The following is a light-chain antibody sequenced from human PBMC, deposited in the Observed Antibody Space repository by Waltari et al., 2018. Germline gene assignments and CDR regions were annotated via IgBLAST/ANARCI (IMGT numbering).Light chain of an antibody. V-gene: IGKV1-39*01. J-gene: IGKJ4*01. Sequence: DIQMTQSPSSLSASVGDRVTITCRASQNINNYLNWYHQTPRKAPKLLIYATSNLQSGVPSRFSGSGSGTDFTLTISSLQPEDFATYYCQQSYAIPLTFGGGTKVEI. CDR1: QNINNY. CDR2: ATS. CDR3: QQSYAIPLT.